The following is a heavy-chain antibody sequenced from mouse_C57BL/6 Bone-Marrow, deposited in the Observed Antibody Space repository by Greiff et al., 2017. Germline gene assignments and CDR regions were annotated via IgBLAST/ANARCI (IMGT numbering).Heavy chain of an antibody. D-gene: IGHD1-1*01. CDR1: GYTFTDYY. Sequence: QVQLQQSGAELVRPGASVKLSCKASGYTFTDYYINWVKQRPGQGLEWIARIYPGSGNTYYNEKFKGKATLTAEKSSSTAYMQLSNLTSEDSAVYFCAKAFYYGSSYEYFDVWGTGTTVTVSS. J-gene: IGHJ1*03. V-gene: IGHV1-76*01. CDR3: AKAFYYGSSYEYFDV. CDR2: IYPGSGNT.